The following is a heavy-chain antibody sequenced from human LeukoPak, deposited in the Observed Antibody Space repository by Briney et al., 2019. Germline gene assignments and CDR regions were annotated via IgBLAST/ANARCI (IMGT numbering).Heavy chain of an antibody. D-gene: IGHD5-18*01. V-gene: IGHV4-31*03. J-gene: IGHJ4*02. CDR2: IYYSGST. CDR3: ARGGGSGYSYG. Sequence: SETLSLTCTVSGGSISSGGYYWSWIRQHPGKGLEWIGYIYYSGSTYYNPSLKSRVTISVDTSKNQFSLKLTSVTAADTAVYYCARGGGSGYSYGWGQGTLVTVSS. CDR1: GGSISSGGYY.